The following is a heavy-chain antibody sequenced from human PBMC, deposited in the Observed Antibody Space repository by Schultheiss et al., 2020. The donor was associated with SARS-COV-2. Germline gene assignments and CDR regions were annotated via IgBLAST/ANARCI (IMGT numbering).Heavy chain of an antibody. CDR2: ISYDGSNK. CDR3: ARGYCSSTSCLYYYGMDV. J-gene: IGHJ6*02. D-gene: IGHD2-2*01. CDR1: GFTFSSYG. Sequence: GGSLRLSCAASGFTFSSYGMHWVRQAPGKGLEWVAVISYDGSNKYYADSVKGRFTISRDNSKNTLYLQMNSLRAEDTAVYYCARGYCSSTSCLYYYGMDVWGQGTTVTVSS. V-gene: IGHV3-30*03.